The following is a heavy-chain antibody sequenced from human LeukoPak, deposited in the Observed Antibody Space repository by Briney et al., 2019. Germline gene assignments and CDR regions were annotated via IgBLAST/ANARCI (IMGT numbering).Heavy chain of an antibody. V-gene: IGHV1-8*03. J-gene: IGHJ4*02. CDR3: VRGGDWEQQLPGYYDY. D-gene: IGHD6-13*01. CDR2: TNPRSGYA. CDR1: GYTFTRYD. Sequence: GASVKVSCKASGYTFTRYDISWVRQATGQGLEWMGWTNPRSGYAGYAQKFRGRVTITRNTPISTAYMELSSLRSEDTAVYYCVRGGDWEQQLPGYYDYWGQGTLVTVSS.